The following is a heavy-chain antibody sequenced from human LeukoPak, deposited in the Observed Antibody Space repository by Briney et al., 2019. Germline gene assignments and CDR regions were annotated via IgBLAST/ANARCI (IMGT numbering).Heavy chain of an antibody. J-gene: IGHJ4*02. CDR3: ARRGRSSSNFDF. V-gene: IGHV5-10-1*01. D-gene: IGHD6-6*01. Sequence: GASLKISCKGSGSIFTSYWITWVRQLPGKGLEWMGMIDPTDSYTNYSPSFQGHVTISTDKSISTAYLQWSSLRASDTAIYYCARRGRSSSNFDFWGQGTLVTVSS. CDR2: IDPTDSYT. CDR1: GSIFTSYW.